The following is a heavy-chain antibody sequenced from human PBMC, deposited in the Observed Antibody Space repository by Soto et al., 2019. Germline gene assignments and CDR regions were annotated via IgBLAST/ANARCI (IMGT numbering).Heavy chain of an antibody. D-gene: IGHD3-9*01. Sequence: EVQLLESGGGLVQPGGSLRLSCAASGFTFSSYAMSWVRQAPGKGLEWVSAISGSGGSTYYADSVTGRFTISRDNSKNTLYLQMNSLRAEDTAVYYCAKTPIAYILTGYQGYFDLWGRGTLVTVSS. CDR2: ISGSGGST. V-gene: IGHV3-23*01. CDR1: GFTFSSYA. CDR3: AKTPIAYILTGYQGYFDL. J-gene: IGHJ2*01.